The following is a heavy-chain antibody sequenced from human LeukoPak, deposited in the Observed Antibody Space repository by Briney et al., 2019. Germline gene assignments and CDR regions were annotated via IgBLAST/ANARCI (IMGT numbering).Heavy chain of an antibody. J-gene: IGHJ3*02. CDR3: ARGDDILTGLDNAFDI. Sequence: PGGSLRLSCAASGFTFSSYSMNWVRQAPGKGLEWVSSISSSSSYIYYADSVKGRFTISRDNAKNSLYLQMNSLRAEDTAVYYCARGDDILTGLDNAFDIWGQGTMVTVSS. CDR2: ISSSSSYI. D-gene: IGHD3-9*01. V-gene: IGHV3-21*01. CDR1: GFTFSSYS.